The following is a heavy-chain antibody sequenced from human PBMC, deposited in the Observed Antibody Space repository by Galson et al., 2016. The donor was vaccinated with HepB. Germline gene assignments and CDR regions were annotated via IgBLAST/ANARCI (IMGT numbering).Heavy chain of an antibody. D-gene: IGHD1-26*01. CDR2: INTGTN. Sequence: ETLSLPCTVSGGSMINRDHYWGWIRQPPGKGLEWIGNINTGTNYSNSYLQSRVTISVDTSKKQFSLNLPSVTAADTAVYYCARGSNSFGSGSYIAVEVWGQGTMITVSS. CDR1: GGSMINRDHY. J-gene: IGHJ3*01. V-gene: IGHV4-39*07. CDR3: ARGSNSFGSGSYIAVEV.